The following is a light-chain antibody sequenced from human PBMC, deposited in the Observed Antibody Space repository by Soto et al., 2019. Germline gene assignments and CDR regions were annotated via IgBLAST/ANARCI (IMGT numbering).Light chain of an antibody. Sequence: EIVMTQSPATLSVSPGERATPTCRASQSVDTNVAWYQQKPGQAPRLLIDGPSTRAAGVPARFSGGGSGTEFTLTISSLQSDDFALYYCQQFHTWPLSFGGGTKVDIK. V-gene: IGKV3-15*01. CDR2: GPS. CDR3: QQFHTWPLS. CDR1: QSVDTN. J-gene: IGKJ4*01.